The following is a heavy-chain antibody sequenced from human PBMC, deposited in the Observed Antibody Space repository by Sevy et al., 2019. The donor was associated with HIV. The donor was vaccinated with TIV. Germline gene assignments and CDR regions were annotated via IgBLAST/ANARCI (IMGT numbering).Heavy chain of an antibody. CDR1: GFTFGEYS. Sequence: GGSLRLSCTASGFTFGEYSMSWFRQAPGKGLEWVRFIRSEVYGGTTEYAAPVKGQFTISRDDSNSIAYMQMSSLKTEDTAVYYCTRGRRVYADYGVDYWGQGTLVTVSS. J-gene: IGHJ4*02. D-gene: IGHD4-17*01. V-gene: IGHV3-49*03. CDR3: TRGRRVYADYGVDY. CDR2: IRSEVYGGTT.